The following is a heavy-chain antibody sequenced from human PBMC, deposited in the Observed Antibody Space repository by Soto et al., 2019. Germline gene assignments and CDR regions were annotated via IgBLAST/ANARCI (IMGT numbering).Heavy chain of an antibody. J-gene: IGHJ3*02. CDR2: ISSNGGST. Sequence: GGSLRLSCAASGFTFSSYAMHWVRQAPGKGLEYVSAISSNGGSTYYANSVKGRFTISRDNSKNTLYLQMGSLRAEDMAVYYCARENGDYFGAFDIWGQGTMVTVSS. D-gene: IGHD4-17*01. V-gene: IGHV3-64*01. CDR1: GFTFSSYA. CDR3: ARENGDYFGAFDI.